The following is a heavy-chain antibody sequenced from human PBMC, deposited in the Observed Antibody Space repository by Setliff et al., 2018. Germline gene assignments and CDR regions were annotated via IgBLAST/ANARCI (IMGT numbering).Heavy chain of an antibody. CDR2: INPSGGST. J-gene: IGHJ3*02. CDR3: ARAPYYYDSSGYYRDDAFDI. CDR1: GYTFTSYY. Sequence: ASVKVSCKASGYTFTSYYMHWVRQAPGQGLEWMGIINPSGGSTSYAQKFQGRVTMTRDTSTSTVYMELSSLRPEDTAVYYCARAPYYYDSSGYYRDDAFDIWGQGTMVTVSS. V-gene: IGHV1-46*01. D-gene: IGHD3-22*01.